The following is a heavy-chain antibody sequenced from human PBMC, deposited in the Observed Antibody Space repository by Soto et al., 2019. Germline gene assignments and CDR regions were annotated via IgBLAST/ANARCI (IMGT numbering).Heavy chain of an antibody. CDR3: ARGGIAAAGYGMDV. J-gene: IGHJ6*02. V-gene: IGHV1-69*13. D-gene: IGHD6-13*01. CDR2: IIPIFGTA. CDR1: GVTFSSYA. Sequence: SVKVSCKASGVTFSSYAISWVRQAPGQGLEWMGGIIPIFGTANYAQEFQGRVTITADESTSTAYMELSSLRSEDTAVYYCARGGIAAAGYGMDVWGQGTTVTVSS.